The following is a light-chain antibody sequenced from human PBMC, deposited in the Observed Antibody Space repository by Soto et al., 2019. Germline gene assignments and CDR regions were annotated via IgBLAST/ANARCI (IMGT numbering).Light chain of an antibody. Sequence: EIVLTQSPGTVSLSPGDRATLSCRASQSISANYLAWYQQKPGQAPRLLIYGVSIRATGIPDRFAGSGSGPGFTLTISRLEPEDFAVYYCHQYGVLPKTFGQGTTVEIK. V-gene: IGKV3-20*01. CDR3: HQYGVLPKT. J-gene: IGKJ1*01. CDR2: GVS. CDR1: QSISANY.